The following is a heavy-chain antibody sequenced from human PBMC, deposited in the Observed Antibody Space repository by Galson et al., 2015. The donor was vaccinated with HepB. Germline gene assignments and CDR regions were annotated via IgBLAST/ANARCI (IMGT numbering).Heavy chain of an antibody. J-gene: IGHJ4*02. V-gene: IGHV3-33*06. D-gene: IGHD5-12*01. CDR3: AKEGSGNGYFDY. CDR1: GFTFSSYG. Sequence: SLRLSCAASGFTFSSYGMHWVRQAPGKGLEWVAVIWYDGSNKYYADSVKGRFTISKDNSENTLFLQMSSLRAEDTAVYYCAKEGSGNGYFDYWGQGTLVTVSS. CDR2: IWYDGSNK.